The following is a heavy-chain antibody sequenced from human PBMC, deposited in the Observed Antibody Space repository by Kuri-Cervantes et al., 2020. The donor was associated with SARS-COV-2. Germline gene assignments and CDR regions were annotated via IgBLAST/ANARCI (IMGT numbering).Heavy chain of an antibody. CDR1: GFAFSSYW. Sequence: GESLKISCAASGFAFSSYWMSWVRQAPGKGLEWVAKIKQEGSEKYYVDSVKGRFTISRDNAKTSLYLQMNRLRAEDTAVYYCERAVLGVVAYFDYWGQGTLVTVSS. V-gene: IGHV3-7*04. CDR3: ERAVLGVVAYFDY. D-gene: IGHD3-3*01. J-gene: IGHJ4*02. CDR2: IKQEGSEK.